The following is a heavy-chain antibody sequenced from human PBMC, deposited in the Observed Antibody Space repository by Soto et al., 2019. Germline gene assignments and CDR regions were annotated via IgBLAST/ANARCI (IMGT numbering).Heavy chain of an antibody. CDR2: IYFDDDK. Sequence: QITVKESGPTLVKATQSLTLTCTLSGIALNTSGGGVVWIRQPPGKSLEWLAVIYFDDDKSYSAALKSRLTTIKATSKTQVALTKQHMDPEDTATYFCAHTKVTHWLGHHFAFWGQETLLTDSS. CDR3: AHTKVTHWLGHHFAF. J-gene: IGHJ4*01. CDR1: GIALNTSGGG. D-gene: IGHD6-19*01. V-gene: IGHV2-5*02.